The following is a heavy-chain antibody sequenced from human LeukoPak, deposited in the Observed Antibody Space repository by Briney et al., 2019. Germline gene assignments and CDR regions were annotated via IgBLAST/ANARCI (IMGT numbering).Heavy chain of an antibody. CDR3: ARDPYNGAYSEGYYYYHMDV. Sequence: GGSLRLSCAASGFTFSSYAMHWVRQAPGKGLEWVSFISSDGSQKYYADSVKGRFTISRDNSKNTLYLQLNSLRVEDTAIYYCARDPYNGAYSEGYYYYHMDVWGKGTTVTVSS. CDR2: ISSDGSQK. CDR1: GFTFSSYA. V-gene: IGHV3-30*12. J-gene: IGHJ6*03. D-gene: IGHD1-1*01.